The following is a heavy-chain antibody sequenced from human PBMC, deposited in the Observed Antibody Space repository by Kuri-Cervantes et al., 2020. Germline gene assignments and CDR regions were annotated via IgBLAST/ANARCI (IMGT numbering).Heavy chain of an antibody. CDR1: GGSVSSGSYY. J-gene: IGHJ4*02. V-gene: IGHV4-61*01. CDR3: ARGTAPDY. CDR2: IYYSGST. D-gene: IGHD4-17*01. Sequence: GSLRLSCTVSGGSVSSGSYYWSWIRQPPGKGLEWIGYIYYSGSTNYNPSLKSRVTISVDTSKNQFSLKLSSVTAADTAVYYCARGTAPDYWGQGTLVTVSS.